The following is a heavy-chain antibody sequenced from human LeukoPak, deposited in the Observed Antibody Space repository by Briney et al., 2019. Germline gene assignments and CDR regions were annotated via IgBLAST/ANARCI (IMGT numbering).Heavy chain of an antibody. J-gene: IGHJ4*02. CDR2: ISRSTTNI. CDR3: ARDMEEVSN. CDR1: GFAFSNYA. Sequence: PGGSLRLSCAASGFAFSNYAMNWVRQAPGKGLEWVSSISRSTTNIYYADSVKGRFTISRDNAKSSLYLQMNSLRAEDTAVYYCARDMEEVSNWGQGTLVTVSS. D-gene: IGHD3-3*02. V-gene: IGHV3-21*01.